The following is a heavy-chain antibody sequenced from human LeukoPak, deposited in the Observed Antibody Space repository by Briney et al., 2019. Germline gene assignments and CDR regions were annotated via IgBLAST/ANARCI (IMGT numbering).Heavy chain of an antibody. CDR2: INTNTGNP. V-gene: IGHV7-4-1*02. D-gene: IGHD3-9*01. CDR1: GYPFISYD. J-gene: IGHJ4*02. CDR3: ARDRYFDWLSIDY. Sequence: EASVKVSCKASGYPFISYDINWVRQATGQGLEWMGWINTNTGNPTYAQGFTGRFVFSLDTSVSTAYLQISSLKAEDTAVYYCARDRYFDWLSIDYWGQGTLVTVSS.